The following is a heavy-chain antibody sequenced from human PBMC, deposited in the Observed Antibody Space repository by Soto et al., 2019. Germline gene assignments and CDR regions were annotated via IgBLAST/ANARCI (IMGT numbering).Heavy chain of an antibody. CDR1: GFTCISNR. CDR3: VTARTYYYYGMDV. V-gene: IGHV3-21*01. J-gene: IGHJ6*02. Sequence: AVKVTCVDFGFTCISNRMNWVRQAPGKGLEWVSSISSSSSYIYYADSVKGRFTISRDNAKNSLYLQMNSLRAEDTAVYYCVTARTYYYYGMDVWGQGTTVTVSS. CDR2: ISSSSSYI.